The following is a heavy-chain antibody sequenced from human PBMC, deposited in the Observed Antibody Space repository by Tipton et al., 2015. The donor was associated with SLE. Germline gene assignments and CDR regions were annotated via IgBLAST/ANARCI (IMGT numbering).Heavy chain of an antibody. CDR1: GGSISSNHW. D-gene: IGHD6-13*01. V-gene: IGHV4-4*01. CDR2: IYHSGDT. Sequence: TLSLTCAVSGGSISSNHWWTWVRKSPGKGLEWIGGIYHSGDTNYNPSLESRVTISLDKSKNQVSLKLISMTAADTAVYFCARDPRGVATAGSLDYWGQGTLVTVSS. CDR3: ARDPRGVATAGSLDY. J-gene: IGHJ4*02.